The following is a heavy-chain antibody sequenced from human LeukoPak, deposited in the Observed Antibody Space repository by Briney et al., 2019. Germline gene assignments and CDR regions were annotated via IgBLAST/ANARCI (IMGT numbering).Heavy chain of an antibody. CDR2: ISSNGGST. V-gene: IGHV3-64*01. Sequence: PGGSLRLSCAASGFTFSNYAMHWVRQALGKGLEYVSAISSNGGSTYYANSVKGRFTISRDNSKNTLYLQMGSLRAEDMAVYYCARGRYSSSLFDYWGQGTLVTVSS. CDR3: ARGRYSSSLFDY. D-gene: IGHD6-6*01. J-gene: IGHJ4*02. CDR1: GFTFSNYA.